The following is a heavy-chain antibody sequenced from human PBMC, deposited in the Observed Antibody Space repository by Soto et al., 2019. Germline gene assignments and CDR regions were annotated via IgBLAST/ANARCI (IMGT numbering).Heavy chain of an antibody. CDR1: GFTFSSYG. CDR3: AKDDVAFGEFTQIDY. CDR2: MSYDGSNK. D-gene: IGHD3-10*01. Sequence: QVQLVESGGGVVQPGRSLRLSCAASGFTFSSYGMHWVRQAPGKGLEWVAVMSYDGSNKYYADSVKGRFTNSRDNSKNTLYLQMNSLRAEDTAVYYCAKDDVAFGEFTQIDYWGQGTLVTVSS. V-gene: IGHV3-30*18. J-gene: IGHJ4*02.